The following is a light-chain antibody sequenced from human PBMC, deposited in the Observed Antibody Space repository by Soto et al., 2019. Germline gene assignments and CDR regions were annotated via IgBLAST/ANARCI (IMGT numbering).Light chain of an antibody. CDR1: SSNIGAGYD. CDR3: QSYDNSLSALYV. CDR2: ANN. J-gene: IGLJ1*01. Sequence: QSVLTQPPSVSGAPGQRVTVSCVGSSSNIGAGYDVHWYQQVPGTAPKLLIHANNNRPSGVPDRFSGSKSGTSASLAISGLRPEDEADYYCQSYDNSLSALYVFGTGTKVTV. V-gene: IGLV1-40*01.